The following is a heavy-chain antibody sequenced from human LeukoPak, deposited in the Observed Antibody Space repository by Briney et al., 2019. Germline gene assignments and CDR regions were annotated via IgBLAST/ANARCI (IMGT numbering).Heavy chain of an antibody. D-gene: IGHD3-10*01. V-gene: IGHV3-33*01. CDR3: ARGLPAVVRGVILDYFDY. CDR2: IWYDGSNK. J-gene: IGHJ4*02. CDR1: GFTFSSYG. Sequence: PGGSLRLSCAASGFTFSSYGMHWVRQAPGKGLEWVAVIWYDGSNKYYADSVKGRFTISRDNSKNTLYLQMNSLRAEDTAVYYCARGLPAVVRGVILDYFDYWGQGTLVTVSS.